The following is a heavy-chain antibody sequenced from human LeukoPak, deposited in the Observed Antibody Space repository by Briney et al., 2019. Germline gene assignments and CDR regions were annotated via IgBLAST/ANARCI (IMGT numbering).Heavy chain of an antibody. CDR2: INPNTGNP. D-gene: IGHD3-16*02. CDR3: ARAYQPLGGLPFPDS. Sequence: ASVKVSCKASGYTFTNYAMNWVRQAPGQGLEWMGWINPNTGNPAYAQGFTGRFVFSLDTSVTTTYLQISGLKAEDTAVYYCARAYQPLGGLPFPDSWGQGTLVTVAS. V-gene: IGHV7-4-1*02. J-gene: IGHJ5*01. CDR1: GYTFTNYA.